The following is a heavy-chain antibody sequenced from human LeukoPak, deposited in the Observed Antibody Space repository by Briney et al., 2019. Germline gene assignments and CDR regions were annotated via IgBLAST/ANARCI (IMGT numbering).Heavy chain of an antibody. CDR1: GFTFSSYS. CDR2: ISSSSSTI. Sequence: GSLRLSCAASGFTFSSYSMNWVRQAPGKGLEWVSYISSSSSTIYYADSVKGRFTISRDNAKNSLYLQMNSLRAEDTAVYYCARGGEGSSWPLDYWGQGTLVTVSS. D-gene: IGHD6-13*01. J-gene: IGHJ4*02. V-gene: IGHV3-48*01. CDR3: ARGGEGSSWPLDY.